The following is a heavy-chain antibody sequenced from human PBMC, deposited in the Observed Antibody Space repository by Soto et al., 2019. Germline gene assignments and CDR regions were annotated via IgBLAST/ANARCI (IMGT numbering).Heavy chain of an antibody. V-gene: IGHV3-23*01. Sequence: DVQLLESGGGLVQPGGSLKLSCAASRFIFSDYAMNWVRQAPGKGLEWVSSIGGGNTDRYYADSVKGRFIISRDNSKNTMYLQMNSLRDDDTAVYYCAKDAVSYNGQWDWFDSWGQGTLVTVSS. J-gene: IGHJ5*01. CDR3: AKDAVSYNGQWDWFDS. CDR1: RFIFSDYA. D-gene: IGHD6-19*01. CDR2: IGGGNTDR.